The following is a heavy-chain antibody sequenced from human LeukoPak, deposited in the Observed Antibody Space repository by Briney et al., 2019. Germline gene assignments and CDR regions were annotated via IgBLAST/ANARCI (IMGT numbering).Heavy chain of an antibody. CDR1: GFTFSGYA. CDR2: ISASGTTI. J-gene: IGHJ4*02. V-gene: IGHV3-48*03. CDR3: TLYYYTSSGYPSFDF. Sequence: PGGSLRLSCAASGFTFSGYAMNWVRQAPGKGLEWVSYISASGTTIYYADAVKGRFTISRDSAKKSVFLQMNGLRAEDTAVYFCTLYYYTSSGYPSFDFWGQGTLVTVSS. D-gene: IGHD3-10*01.